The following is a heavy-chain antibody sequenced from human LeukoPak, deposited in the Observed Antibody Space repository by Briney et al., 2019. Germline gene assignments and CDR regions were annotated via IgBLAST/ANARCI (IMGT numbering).Heavy chain of an antibody. CDR1: GLTGSHNY. V-gene: IGHV3-53*01. J-gene: IGHJ1*01. CDR3: IVFGGPNH. CDR2: IHTSGDT. Sequence: GGSLRLSCAASGLTGSHNYVSWVRQAPGKGLEWVSAIHTSGDTCYADSVKGRFTISRDTSKNTLYLQINGLRVEDTAVYYCIVFGGPNHLGQGNLVHVSS. D-gene: IGHD4-23*01.